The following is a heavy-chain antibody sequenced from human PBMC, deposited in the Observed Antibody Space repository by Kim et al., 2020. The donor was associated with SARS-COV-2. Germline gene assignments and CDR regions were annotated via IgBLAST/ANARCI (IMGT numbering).Heavy chain of an antibody. J-gene: IGHJ6*02. CDR3: ARDRHITMVRGVITDYYYGMDV. D-gene: IGHD3-10*01. CDR2: IWYDGSNK. CDR1: GGTGSGDG. V-gene: IGHV3-33*01. Sequence: GGSLRLSCAASGGTGSGDGMNWVRQAPGKGLEWVAVIWYDGSNKYYADSVKGRFTISRDNSKNTLYLQMNSLRAEDTAVYYCARDRHITMVRGVITDYYYGMDVWGQGTTVTVSS.